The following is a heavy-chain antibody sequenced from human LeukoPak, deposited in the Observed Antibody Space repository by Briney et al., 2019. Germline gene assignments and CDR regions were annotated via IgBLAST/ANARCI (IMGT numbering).Heavy chain of an antibody. CDR1: GGCISSHY. CDR3: AGDRLAVNALDI. V-gene: IGHV4-59*11. CDR2: ISYIGST. J-gene: IGHJ3*02. D-gene: IGHD3-16*02. Sequence: SETLSLTCSVSGGCISSHYWSWIRQPPGKGLEWIGYISYIGSTNYSPSLKSRVTISVDTSKNQFSLRLSSVTAADTAVYYCAGDRLAVNALDIWGQGTMVTVSS.